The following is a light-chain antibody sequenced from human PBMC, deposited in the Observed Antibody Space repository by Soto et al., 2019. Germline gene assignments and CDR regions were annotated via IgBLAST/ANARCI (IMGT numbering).Light chain of an antibody. Sequence: EIVMTQSPATLSVSPGERATLSCRASQSVSSDLAWYHQKPGQAPRLLIYGASTRATGIPARFSGSGSGTEFTLPITSLQSEDFVVYYCQQYNNWPRKFGQGTKV. V-gene: IGKV3-15*01. CDR2: GAS. CDR3: QQYNNWPRK. CDR1: QSVSSD. J-gene: IGKJ1*01.